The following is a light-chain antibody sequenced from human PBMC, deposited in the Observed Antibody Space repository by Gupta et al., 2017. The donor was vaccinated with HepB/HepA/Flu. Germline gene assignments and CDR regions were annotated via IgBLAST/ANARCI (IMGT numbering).Light chain of an antibody. Sequence: EIVMPQSPATPSVSPGESATLSCRASQSVGSNLAWYQQKPGQAPRLLIYGASTRATGVPARFSGDGSGTEFTLTISSLQSEDFAVYSCQQYNNWPLTFGGGTKVEIK. CDR3: QQYNNWPLT. J-gene: IGKJ4*01. CDR1: QSVGSN. V-gene: IGKV3-15*01. CDR2: GAS.